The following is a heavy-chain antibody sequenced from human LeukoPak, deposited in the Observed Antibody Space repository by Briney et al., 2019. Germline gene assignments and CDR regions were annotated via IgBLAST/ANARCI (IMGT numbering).Heavy chain of an antibody. D-gene: IGHD6-13*01. CDR3: AKSLAAAGRWTFNFDY. Sequence: GGSLRLSCAASGFTFSSYAMSWVRQAPGKGLEWVSAISGSGGSTYYADSVKGRFTISRDNSKNTLYLQMNSLRAEDTAVYYCAKSLAAAGRWTFNFDYWGQETLVTVSS. V-gene: IGHV3-23*01. CDR1: GFTFSSYA. CDR2: ISGSGGST. J-gene: IGHJ4*02.